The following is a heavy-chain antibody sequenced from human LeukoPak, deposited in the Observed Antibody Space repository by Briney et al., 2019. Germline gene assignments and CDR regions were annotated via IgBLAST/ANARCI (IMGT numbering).Heavy chain of an antibody. Sequence: GGSLRLSCAASGFTFSDYYMTWIRQAPGKGLEWISFINSRGTSTYHADSVKGRFTISRDNAKNSLYLQMNSLRAEDTAVYYCARDRTSSSLDYWGQGTLVTVSS. D-gene: IGHD6-6*01. CDR3: ARDRTSSSLDY. J-gene: IGHJ4*02. CDR1: GFTFSDYY. CDR2: INSRGTST. V-gene: IGHV3-11*01.